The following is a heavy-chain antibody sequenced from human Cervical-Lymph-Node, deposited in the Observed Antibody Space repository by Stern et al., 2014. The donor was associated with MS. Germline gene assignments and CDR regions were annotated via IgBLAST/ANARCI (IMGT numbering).Heavy chain of an antibody. V-gene: IGHV3-33*01. CDR2: IWNDGSDK. J-gene: IGHJ6*02. CDR3: ARDGSTMYKDFWSGFYSMDV. D-gene: IGHD3-3*01. CDR1: GFTFSSHG. Sequence: QLVQSGGGVVQPGRSLRLSCTPSGFTFSSHGMHWVRQAPGKGLEWVAVIWNDGSDKYYADSVKGRFTSSRDNSENTLYLQMTSLRADDTAVYYCARDGSTMYKDFWSGFYSMDVWGQGTTVTVSS.